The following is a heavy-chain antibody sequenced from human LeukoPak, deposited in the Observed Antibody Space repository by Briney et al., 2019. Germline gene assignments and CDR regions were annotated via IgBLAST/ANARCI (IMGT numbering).Heavy chain of an antibody. V-gene: IGHV3-23*01. CDR2: IINSGDST. D-gene: IGHD3-16*02. J-gene: IGHJ4*02. CDR1: GFTFSSYA. CDR3: AREGLYYDYIWGSYRWPTYFDY. Sequence: AGGSLRLSCAASGFTFSSYAMSWVRQAPGKGLEWVSSIINSGDSTYYADSVKGRFTISRDNSKNTLYLQMNSLRAEDTAVYYCAREGLYYDYIWGSYRWPTYFDYWGQGTLVTVSS.